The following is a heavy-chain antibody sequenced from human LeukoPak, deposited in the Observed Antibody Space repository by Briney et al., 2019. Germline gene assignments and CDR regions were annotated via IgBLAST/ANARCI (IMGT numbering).Heavy chain of an antibody. V-gene: IGHV1-3*01. CDR2: INVGNGNT. D-gene: IGHD3-10*01. Sequence: ASVKVSCKASGYTFTSYAMHWVRQAPGQRLEWMGWINVGNGNTKYSQKFQGRVTITRDTSASTAYMELSSLRSEDTAVYYCARGRFGPLITMVRGVFDYWGQGTLVTVSS. CDR3: ARGRFGPLITMVRGVFDY. CDR1: GYTFTSYA. J-gene: IGHJ4*02.